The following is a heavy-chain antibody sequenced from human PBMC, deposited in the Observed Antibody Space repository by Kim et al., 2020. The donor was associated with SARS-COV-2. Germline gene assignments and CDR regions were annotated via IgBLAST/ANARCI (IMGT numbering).Heavy chain of an antibody. V-gene: IGHV3-48*03. CDR2: I. D-gene: IGHD4-4*01. J-gene: IGHJ4*02. CDR3: ARGPNYSPFDY. Sequence: IYYANHVRGRFTNSRNNDKNSLYLQMNSLRAEDTAVYYCARGPNYSPFDYWGQGTLVTVSS.